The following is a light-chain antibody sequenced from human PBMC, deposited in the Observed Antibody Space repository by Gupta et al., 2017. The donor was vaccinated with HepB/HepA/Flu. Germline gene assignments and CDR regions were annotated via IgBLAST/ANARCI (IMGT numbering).Light chain of an antibody. V-gene: IGKV1-5*03. CDR2: KAS. CDR1: QSISSW. J-gene: IGKJ2*04. Sequence: DIQMTQSPSTLSASVGDRVTITCRASQSISSWLAWYQQKPGKAPKLLIYKASSLESGVPSRCSGSGSGTEFTLTISSLQPDDFATYYCQQYNSYSCSFGQGTKLEIK. CDR3: QQYNSYSCS.